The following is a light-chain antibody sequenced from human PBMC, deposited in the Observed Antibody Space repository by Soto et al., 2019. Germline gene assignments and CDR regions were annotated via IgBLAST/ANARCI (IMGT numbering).Light chain of an antibody. CDR3: CSFAGSSPWV. V-gene: IGLV2-23*01. J-gene: IGLJ3*02. CDR1: CSDVGSYNL. Sequence: QSVLTQPASVSGSPGQSITISCTGTCSDVGSYNLVSWYQQHPGKAPKLMIYEGSKRPSGVSNRFSGSKSGNTASLTISGLQAEDEADYYCCSFAGSSPWVFGGGTKLTVL. CDR2: EGS.